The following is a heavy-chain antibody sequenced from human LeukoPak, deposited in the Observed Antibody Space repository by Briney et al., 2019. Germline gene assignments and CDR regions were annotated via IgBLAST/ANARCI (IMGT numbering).Heavy chain of an antibody. V-gene: IGHV1-18*01. CDR1: GYTSTSYG. CDR3: AREGPWWVVD. Sequence: ASVKVSCKASGYTSTSYGISWVRQAPGQGLEWMGWISAYNGNTNYAQKFQGRVTMTRDTSISTAYMELSRLRSDDTAVYYCAREGPWWVVDWGQGTLVTVSS. J-gene: IGHJ4*02. D-gene: IGHD2-2*01. CDR2: ISAYNGNT.